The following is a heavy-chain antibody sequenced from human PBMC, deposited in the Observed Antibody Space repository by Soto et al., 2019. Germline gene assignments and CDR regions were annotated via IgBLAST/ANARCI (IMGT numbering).Heavy chain of an antibody. J-gene: IGHJ5*02. CDR3: ARAVVLMVSRTGWFDP. V-gene: IGHV4-34*01. D-gene: IGHD2-8*01. Sequence: SLTCAVYGGSFSGYYWSWIRQPPGKGLEWIGEINHSGSTNYNPSLKSRVTISVDTSKNQFSLKLSSVTAADTAVYYCARAVVLMVSRTGWFDPWGQGTLVTVSS. CDR1: GGSFSGYY. CDR2: INHSGST.